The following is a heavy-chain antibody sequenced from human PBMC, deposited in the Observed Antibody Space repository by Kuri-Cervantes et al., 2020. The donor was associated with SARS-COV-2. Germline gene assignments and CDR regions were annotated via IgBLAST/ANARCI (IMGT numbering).Heavy chain of an antibody. V-gene: IGHV1-2*02. CDR2: INPNSGGT. CDR1: GYTFTGYY. J-gene: IGHJ3*02. CDR3: AEEGSDMTTVTPGAFDI. Sequence: ASVKVSCKASGYTFTGYYMHWVRQAPGQGLEWMGWINPNSGGTNYAQKFQGRVTMTRDTSISTAYMELSSLRSEDTAVYYCAEEGSDMTTVTPGAFDIWGQGTMVTVSS. D-gene: IGHD4-17*01.